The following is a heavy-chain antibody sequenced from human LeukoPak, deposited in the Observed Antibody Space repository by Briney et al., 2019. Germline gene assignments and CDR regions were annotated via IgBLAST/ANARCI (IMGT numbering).Heavy chain of an antibody. CDR1: GGSLSSYY. Sequence: SETLSLTCTVSGGSLSSYYWRWIRQPPGKGLEWVGYIYYSGNADSNPSLKSRVTMSVDTSRNQFSLKLTSVTAADTAVYYCARHEPLGRGAWDYWGQGILVTVSS. D-gene: IGHD1-14*01. J-gene: IGHJ4*02. CDR2: IYYSGNA. V-gene: IGHV4-59*08. CDR3: ARHEPLGRGAWDY.